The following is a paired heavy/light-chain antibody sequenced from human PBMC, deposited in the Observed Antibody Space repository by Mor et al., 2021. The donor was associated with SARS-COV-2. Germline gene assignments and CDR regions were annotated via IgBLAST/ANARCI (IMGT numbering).Light chain of an antibody. CDR3: QQYNSYST. J-gene: IGKJ4*01. V-gene: IGKV1-5*03. Sequence: DIQMTQSPSTLSASVGDRVTITCRASQSISKWLAWYQQKPGKAPKLLIDKASSLESGVPSRFSGSGSGTEFTLTISSLQPDDFATYYCQQYNSYSTFGGGTKVEIK. CDR2: KAS. CDR1: QSISKW.
Heavy chain of an antibody. V-gene: IGHV4-39*07. Sequence: QLQLQESGPGLVKPSETLSLTCTVSGGSISSSNYYWGWIRQPPGKGLEWIGSIHYSGSTYYNPSLKSRVTISVDTSKNQFSLKLSSVTAADTAVYYCASGKHPIITIGSPSLLDDRFDIWGQGTMVTVSS. CDR1: GGSISSSNYY. J-gene: IGHJ3*02. CDR2: IHYSGST. CDR3: ASGKHPIITIGSPSLLDDRFDI. D-gene: IGHD3-9*01.